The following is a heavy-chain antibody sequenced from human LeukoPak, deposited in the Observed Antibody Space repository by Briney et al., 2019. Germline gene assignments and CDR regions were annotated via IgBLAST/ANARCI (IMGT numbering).Heavy chain of an antibody. Sequence: SVKVSCKASGGTFSSYAISWVRQAPGQGLEWMGGIIPMFGTANYAQKFQGRVTITADEPTSTAYMELSSLKSEDTAVYYCVRVALGRRWLQTSYYYGMDVWGQGTTVTVSS. CDR2: IIPMFGTA. CDR1: GGTFSSYA. CDR3: VRVALGRRWLQTSYYYGMDV. V-gene: IGHV1-69*13. J-gene: IGHJ6*02. D-gene: IGHD5-24*01.